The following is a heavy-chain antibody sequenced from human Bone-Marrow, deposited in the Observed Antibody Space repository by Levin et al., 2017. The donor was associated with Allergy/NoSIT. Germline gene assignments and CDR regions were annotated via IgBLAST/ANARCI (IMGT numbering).Heavy chain of an antibody. Sequence: GGSLRLSCAASGFSFSDYPMTWVRQGQGKGLEWVAATAYDGFNKNYADSVKGRFTISRDNFKNTLYLQMNSLRPEDTAVYYCARARSGSYFDSWGQGTLVTVSS. CDR3: ARARSGSYFDS. D-gene: IGHD3-10*01. CDR1: GFSFSDYP. V-gene: IGHV3-30-3*01. CDR2: TAYDGFNK. J-gene: IGHJ4*02.